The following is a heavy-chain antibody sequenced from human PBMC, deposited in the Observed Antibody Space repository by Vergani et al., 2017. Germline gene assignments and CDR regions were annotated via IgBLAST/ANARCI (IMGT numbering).Heavy chain of an antibody. V-gene: IGHV5-51*01. CDR1: GSNFANYW. CDR3: ARWDQLLEFDY. CDR2: ISPGDSDT. J-gene: IGHJ4*02. D-gene: IGHD2-2*01. Sequence: EVQLVQSGAEEKKPGASLKISCKGSGSNFANYWNGWVRQMPGKGLEWMGIISPGDSDTKYNPSFQGQVTISADKSISTAYLQWSSLKASDTAMYYCARWDQLLEFDYWGQGTLVTVSS.